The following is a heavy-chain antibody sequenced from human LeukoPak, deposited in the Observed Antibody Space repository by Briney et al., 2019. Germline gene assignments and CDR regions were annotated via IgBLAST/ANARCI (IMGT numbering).Heavy chain of an antibody. Sequence: ASVKVSCKTSGYTFTKYGISWVRQAPGQGPEWMGWISVYDGNTNYAQKLQDRLTLTTDTTTDTAHMELRSLRSDDTAVYYCVRARGDRSGYYRYWGQGTLVTVSS. D-gene: IGHD3-22*01. J-gene: IGHJ4*02. CDR1: GYTFTKYG. V-gene: IGHV1-18*01. CDR3: VRARGDRSGYYRY. CDR2: ISVYDGNT.